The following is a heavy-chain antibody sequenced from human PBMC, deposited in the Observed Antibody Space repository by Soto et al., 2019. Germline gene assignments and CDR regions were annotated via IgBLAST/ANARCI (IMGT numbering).Heavy chain of an antibody. J-gene: IGHJ6*02. CDR1: GLTFSTYG. D-gene: IGHD4-17*01. CDR3: AKDLQSYGDYDYYCYGMDV. CDR2: ISYDGTNK. Sequence: QVQLVESGGGEVQPGRSLTISCAASGLTFSTYGMHWVRQIPGKGLEWVAVISYDGTNKFYSDSVKGRFTISRDNFKNMLTLQMNSLRADDTAVYSCAKDLQSYGDYDYYCYGMDVWGLGTRVTVSS. V-gene: IGHV3-30*18.